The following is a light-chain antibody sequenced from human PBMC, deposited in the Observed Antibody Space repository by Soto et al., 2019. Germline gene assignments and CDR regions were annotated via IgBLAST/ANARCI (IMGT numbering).Light chain of an antibody. Sequence: DIHMTQAPSTLSASVGDTGTISCRASQSISSYLNWYQQKPGKAPKLLIYAASSLQSGVPSRFSGSGSGTDFTLTISSLQPEDFATYYCQQSYSTPKTFGQGTKVDIK. CDR3: QQSYSTPKT. J-gene: IGKJ1*01. CDR2: AAS. CDR1: QSISSY. V-gene: IGKV1-39*01.